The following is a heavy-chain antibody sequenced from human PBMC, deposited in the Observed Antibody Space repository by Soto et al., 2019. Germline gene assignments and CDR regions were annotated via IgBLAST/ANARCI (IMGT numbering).Heavy chain of an antibody. V-gene: IGHV4-59*08. D-gene: IGHD2-15*01. CDR3: ARRWGSAADY. Sequence: QVQLQESGPGLVKPSETLSLTCTVSGGSISSYYWSWIRQPPGKGLEWIGYIYYSGSTNYNPSLRRLVTISVDTSKNQFSLKLSSVTAADTAVYYCARRWGSAADYWGQGTLVTVSS. J-gene: IGHJ4*02. CDR2: IYYSGST. CDR1: GGSISSYY.